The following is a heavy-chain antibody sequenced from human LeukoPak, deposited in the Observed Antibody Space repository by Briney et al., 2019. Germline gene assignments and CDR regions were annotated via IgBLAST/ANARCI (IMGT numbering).Heavy chain of an antibody. V-gene: IGHV4-59*01. CDR2: IYSSGST. Sequence: SETLSLTCTVSGARICTIFWSWTRQSPGKGLEWIGYIYSSGSTKYNPSLKSRVTISVDASKNQFALTLRSLSAADTAVYYCAMDFWIVSVGFDPWGQGTLVTVSS. CDR1: GARICTIF. J-gene: IGHJ5*02. CDR3: AMDFWIVSVGFDP. D-gene: IGHD3-3*01.